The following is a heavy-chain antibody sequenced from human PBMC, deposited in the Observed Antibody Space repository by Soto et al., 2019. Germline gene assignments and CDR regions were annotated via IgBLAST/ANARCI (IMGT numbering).Heavy chain of an antibody. D-gene: IGHD3-10*01. CDR1: GDSVSSNSAA. J-gene: IGHJ5*02. V-gene: IGHV6-1*01. CDR2: TYYRSKWYN. CDR3: VRDYYGSGSTNWFDP. Sequence: SQTLSLTCAISGDSVSSNSAAWNWIRQSPSRGLEWLGRTYYRSKWYNDYAISVKSRMIINPDTSKNQFSLQLNSVTHEDTAVYYCVRDYYGSGSTNWFDPWGQGTLVTVSS.